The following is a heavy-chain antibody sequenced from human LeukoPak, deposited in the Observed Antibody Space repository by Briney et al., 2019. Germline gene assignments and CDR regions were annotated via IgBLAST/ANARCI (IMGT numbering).Heavy chain of an antibody. CDR2: IYYSGST. D-gene: IGHD2-15*01. CDR1: GGSISSSSYY. Sequence: SETLSLTCTVSGGSISSSSYYWGWIRQPPGKGLEWIGSIYYSGSTYYNPSLKSRVTISVDTSKNQFSLKLSSVTAADTAVYYCARLKVVNDYCYYYGMDVWGQGTTVTVSS. J-gene: IGHJ6*02. V-gene: IGHV4-39*01. CDR3: ARLKVVNDYCYYYGMDV.